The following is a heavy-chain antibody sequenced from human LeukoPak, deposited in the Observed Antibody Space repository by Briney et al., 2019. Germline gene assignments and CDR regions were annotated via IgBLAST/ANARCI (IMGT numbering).Heavy chain of an antibody. Sequence: GGSLRLSCAASGFTFSSYSMNWVRQAPGKGLEWVSSISSSSSYIYYADSVKGRFTISRDNAKNSLYLQMNSLRAEDTAVYYCAREHYGDYGWFDPWGQGTLVTVSS. CDR1: GFTFSSYS. J-gene: IGHJ5*02. D-gene: IGHD4-17*01. CDR2: ISSSSSYI. CDR3: AREHYGDYGWFDP. V-gene: IGHV3-21*01.